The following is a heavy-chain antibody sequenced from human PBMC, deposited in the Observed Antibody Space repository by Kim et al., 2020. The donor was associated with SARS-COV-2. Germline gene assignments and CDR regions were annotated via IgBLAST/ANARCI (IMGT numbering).Heavy chain of an antibody. J-gene: IGHJ5*02. CDR2: IYYSGST. CDR3: ARHELVPAAITWFDP. D-gene: IGHD2-2*01. V-gene: IGHV4-59*08. CDR1: GGSISSYY. Sequence: SETLSLTCTVSGGSISSYYWSWIRQPPGKGLEWIGYIYYSGSTNYNPSLKSRVTISVDTSKNQFSLKLSSVTAADTAVYYCARHELVPAAITWFDPWGQGTLVTVSS.